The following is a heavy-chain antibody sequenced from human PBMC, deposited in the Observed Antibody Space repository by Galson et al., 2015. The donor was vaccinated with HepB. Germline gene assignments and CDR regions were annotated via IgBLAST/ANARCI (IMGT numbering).Heavy chain of an antibody. D-gene: IGHD2-2*02. CDR1: GGTFSSYA. V-gene: IGHV1-69*13. CDR2: IIPIFGTA. CDR3: ARKGGRCSSTSCYRDYYYYYMDV. J-gene: IGHJ6*03. Sequence: SVKVSCKASGGTFSSYAISWVRQAPGQGLEWMGGIIPIFGTANYAQKFQGRVTITADESTSTAYMELSSLRSEDTAVYYCARKGGRCSSTSCYRDYYYYYMDVWGKGTTVTVSS.